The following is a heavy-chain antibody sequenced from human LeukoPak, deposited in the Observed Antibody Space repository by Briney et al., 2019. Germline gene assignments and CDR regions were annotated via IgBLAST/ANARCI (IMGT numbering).Heavy chain of an antibody. CDR1: GFTFDDCA. CDR2: ISGDGGST. J-gene: IGHJ5*02. CDR3: AKDIFSGSYSWFDP. Sequence: PGGSLRLSCAASGFTFDDCAMHWVRQAPGKGLEWVSLISGDGGSTYYADSAKGRFTISRDNSKNSLYLQMNSLRTEDTALYYCAKDIFSGSYSWFDPWGQGTLVTVSS. D-gene: IGHD1-26*01. V-gene: IGHV3-43*02.